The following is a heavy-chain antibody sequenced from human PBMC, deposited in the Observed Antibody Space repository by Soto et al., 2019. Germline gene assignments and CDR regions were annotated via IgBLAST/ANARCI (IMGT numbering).Heavy chain of an antibody. J-gene: IGHJ5*02. V-gene: IGHV4-4*02. D-gene: IGHD2-2*01. CDR1: GGSISSSNW. Sequence: SETLSLTCAVSGGSISSSNWWSWVRQHPGKGLEWIGDIYHSGTTNYNPSLKSRVTISVDTSKNQFSLKLSSVSAADTALYYCARCSLVVVPAPGFDPWGRGTLVTVSS. CDR2: IYHSGTT. CDR3: ARCSLVVVPAPGFDP.